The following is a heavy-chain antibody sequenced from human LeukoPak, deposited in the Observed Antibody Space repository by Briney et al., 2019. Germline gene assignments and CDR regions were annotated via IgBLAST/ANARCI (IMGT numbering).Heavy chain of an antibody. J-gene: IGHJ4*02. CDR1: GFTFSNYYW. CDR3: ARDRRETYCGGDCYSGSIDY. D-gene: IGHD2-21*02. Sequence: GGSLRLSCAASGFTFSNYYWMHWVRQAPGKGLVWVSRINSDGSSTSYAASGKGRFTISRHNAKNTLYLQMNTLRAEDTAVYYCARDRRETYCGGDCYSGSIDYWGQGTLVTVSS. V-gene: IGHV3-74*01. CDR2: INSDGSST.